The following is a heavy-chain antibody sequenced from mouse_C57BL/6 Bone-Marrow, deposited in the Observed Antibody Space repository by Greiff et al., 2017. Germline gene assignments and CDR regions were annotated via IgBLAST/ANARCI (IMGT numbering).Heavy chain of an antibody. J-gene: IGHJ2*01. CDR3: AILYYYGSSWDYFDH. CDR2: IHPSDSGT. CDR1: GYTFTSYW. D-gene: IGHD1-1*01. V-gene: IGHV1-74*01. Sequence: QVQLQQPGAELVKPGASVKVSCKASGYTFTSYWMHWVKQRPGQGLEWIGGIHPSDSGTNYNQKFKGKATLTVDKSSSTAYMQLSSLTTEDSAVYYWAILYYYGSSWDYFDHWGKGTTPT.